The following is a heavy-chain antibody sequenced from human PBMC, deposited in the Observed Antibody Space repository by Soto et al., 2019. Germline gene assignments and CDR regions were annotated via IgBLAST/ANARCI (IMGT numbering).Heavy chain of an antibody. V-gene: IGHV1-18*01. J-gene: IGHJ6*03. CDR3: ARDQDYYCSGGSCYSPYYYYMDV. D-gene: IGHD2-15*01. CDR1: GYTFTSYG. CDR2: ISAYNGNT. Sequence: ASVKVSCKASGYTFTSYGISWVRQAPGQGLEWMGWISAYNGNTNYAQKLQGRVTMTTDTSTRTAYMELRSLRSDDTAVYYCARDQDYYCSGGSCYSPYYYYMDVWGKGTTVTVSS.